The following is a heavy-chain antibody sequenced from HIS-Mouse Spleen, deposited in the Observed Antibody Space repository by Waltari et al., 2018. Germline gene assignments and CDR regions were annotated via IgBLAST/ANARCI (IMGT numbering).Heavy chain of an antibody. D-gene: IGHD6-13*01. CDR1: GGSISSSSYY. CDR2: IYYSGST. V-gene: IGHV4-39*07. J-gene: IGHJ2*01. Sequence: QLQLQESGPGLVKPSETLSLTCTVSGGSISSSSYYWGWIRQPPGKGLEWIGSIYYSGSTYYSPSLRRRVTIPVDTSKNQFSLKLSSVTAADTAVYYCAREIPYSSSWYDWYFDLWGRGTLVTVSS. CDR3: AREIPYSSSWYDWYFDL.